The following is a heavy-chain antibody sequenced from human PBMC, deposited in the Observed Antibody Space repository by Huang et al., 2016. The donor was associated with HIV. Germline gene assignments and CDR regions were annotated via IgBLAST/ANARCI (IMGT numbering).Heavy chain of an antibody. J-gene: IGHJ4*02. D-gene: IGHD7-27*01. CDR2: ISGRSRTI. Sequence: EVQLVESGGGLVQPGGSLRLSCAASGFTFMSYSRHWVRQPRGKGLEWVSYISGRSRTISYADSVKGRFTISRDNAKNSLYLQMNSLRAEDTAIYYCARDTNWGFDYWGQGILVTVSS. V-gene: IGHV3-48*01. CDR1: GFTFMSYS. CDR3: ARDTNWGFDY.